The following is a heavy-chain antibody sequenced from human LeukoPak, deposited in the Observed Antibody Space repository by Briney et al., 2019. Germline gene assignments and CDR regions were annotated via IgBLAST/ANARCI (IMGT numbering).Heavy chain of an antibody. CDR1: GDTFSSHT. V-gene: IGHV1-69*02. D-gene: IGHD2-2*02. J-gene: IGHJ5*02. Sequence: SVKVSCKASGDTFSSHTINWVRQAPGQGLEWMGRIIPFIGVTKYAQKFQARVTITADKSMSTAYMELSSLKSEDTAVYYCARGYCTSTTCYMYNWLDPWGQGTLVTVSS. CDR3: ARGYCTSTTCYMYNWLDP. CDR2: IIPFIGVT.